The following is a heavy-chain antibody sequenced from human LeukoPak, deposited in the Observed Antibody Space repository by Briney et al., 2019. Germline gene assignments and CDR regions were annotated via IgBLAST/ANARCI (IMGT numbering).Heavy chain of an antibody. CDR1: GFTFSTYS. CDR2: INSRSSAI. V-gene: IGHV3-48*02. CDR3: AGASWFGEWVR. J-gene: IGHJ4*02. D-gene: IGHD3-10*01. Sequence: GGSLRLFCAASGFTFSTYSFNWVRQAPGKGLEWLSYINSRSSAIYYADSVKGRFTISRDNAKNSLYLQMSSLRDEDTAVYYCAGASWFGEWVRWGQGTLVTVSS.